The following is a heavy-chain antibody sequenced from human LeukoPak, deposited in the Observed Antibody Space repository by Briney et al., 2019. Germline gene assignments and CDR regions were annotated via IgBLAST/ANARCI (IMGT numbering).Heavy chain of an antibody. Sequence: ASVKVSCKASGYTFTSYDINWVRQATGQGLEWMGWMNPNSGNTGYAQKFQGRVTMTRNTSISTAYMELSSLRPEDTAVYYCARARSRITFGGIRHAFDIWGQGTLVTVSS. CDR2: MNPNSGNT. CDR3: ARARSRITFGGIRHAFDI. D-gene: IGHD3-16*01. CDR1: GYTFTSYD. J-gene: IGHJ3*02. V-gene: IGHV1-8*01.